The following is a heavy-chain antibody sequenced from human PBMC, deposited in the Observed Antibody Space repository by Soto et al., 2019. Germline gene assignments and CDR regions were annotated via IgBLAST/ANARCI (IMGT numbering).Heavy chain of an antibody. CDR3: ARGGSVATIGTQPRGYCSGGSCYPNYYFDY. CDR1: GGTFSSYT. Sequence: GASVKVSCKASGGTFSSYTISWARQAPGQGLEWMGRIIPILGIANYAQKFQGRVTITADKSTSTAYMELSSLRSEDTAVYYCARGGSVATIGTQPRGYCSGGSCYPNYYFDYWGQGTLVTVSS. CDR2: IIPILGIA. D-gene: IGHD2-15*01. V-gene: IGHV1-69*02. J-gene: IGHJ4*02.